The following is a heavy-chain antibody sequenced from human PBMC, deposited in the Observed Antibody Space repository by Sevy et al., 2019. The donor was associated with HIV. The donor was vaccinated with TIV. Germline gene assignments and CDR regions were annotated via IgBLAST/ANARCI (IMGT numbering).Heavy chain of an antibody. CDR2: TRNKADGYTT. V-gene: IGHV3-72*01. CDR3: ATHAGIAAAGRVFDY. D-gene: IGHD6-13*01. J-gene: IGHJ4*02. Sequence: GGSLRLSCVASGFTFSDHYMEWVRQAPGKGLEWVGRTRNKADGYTTEYAAFVKGGFTISRDESKNSLYVQMNSLKAEDTAVYYCATHAGIAAAGRVFDYWGQGTLVTVSS. CDR1: GFTFSDHY.